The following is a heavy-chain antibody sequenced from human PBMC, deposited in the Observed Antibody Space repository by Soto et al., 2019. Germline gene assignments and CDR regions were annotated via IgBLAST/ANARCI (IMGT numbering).Heavy chain of an antibody. CDR1: GFTINDAW. D-gene: IGHD1-1*01. V-gene: IGHV3-15*01. Sequence: EVQLVESGGGLVKPGGSLRLSCAASGFTINDAWMTWVRQAPGKGLEWVGRIQSKADGGTTHYAAPVRGRFTVSTDDSKNTLYLEMHSLKTDDTAVYYCVRGLNWNDNYWGQGTLVTVSS. J-gene: IGHJ4*02. CDR3: VRGLNWNDNY. CDR2: IQSKADGGTT.